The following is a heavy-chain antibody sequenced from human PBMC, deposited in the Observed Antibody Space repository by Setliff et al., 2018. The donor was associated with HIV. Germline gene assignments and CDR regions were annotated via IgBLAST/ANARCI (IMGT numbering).Heavy chain of an antibody. Sequence: SETLSLTCTVSGGSSSSSSFYWGWIRQPTGKGLEWIGSIYYSGNTYYHPSLKSRVTISVETSKNQFSLKLSSVTAADTAVYYCARPFDWGSSHPLGYWSQGTLVTVSS. J-gene: IGHJ4*02. V-gene: IGHV4-39*01. D-gene: IGHD3-9*01. CDR1: GGSSSSSSFY. CDR3: ARPFDWGSSHPLGY. CDR2: IYYSGNT.